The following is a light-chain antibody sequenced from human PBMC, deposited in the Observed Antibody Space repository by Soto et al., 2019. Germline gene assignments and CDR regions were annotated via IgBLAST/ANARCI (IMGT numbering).Light chain of an antibody. Sequence: VLTQPPSASGTPGQKVTISCSGSSSNIGSNAVNWYQQVPGTAPKLLIYSDDQRPSGVPDRFSGSKSGTSASLAISGLQSEDEADYICAAWNDNLNGPSYVFGTGTKVTVL. V-gene: IGLV1-44*01. CDR1: SSNIGSNA. J-gene: IGLJ1*01. CDR3: AAWNDNLNGPSYV. CDR2: SDD.